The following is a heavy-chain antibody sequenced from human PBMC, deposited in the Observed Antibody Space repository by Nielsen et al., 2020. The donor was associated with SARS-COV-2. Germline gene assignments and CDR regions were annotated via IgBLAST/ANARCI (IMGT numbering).Heavy chain of an antibody. V-gene: IGHV3-30-3*01. CDR1: GFTFSSYA. J-gene: IGHJ4*02. CDR2: ISYDGSNK. Sequence: GESLKISCAASGFTFSSYAMHWVRQAPGKGLEWVAVISYDGSNKYYADSVKGRFTISRDNSKNTLYLQMNSLRAEDTAVYYCAKDGSRLYGDALDHWGQGTLVTVSS. CDR3: AKDGSRLYGDALDH. D-gene: IGHD4-17*01.